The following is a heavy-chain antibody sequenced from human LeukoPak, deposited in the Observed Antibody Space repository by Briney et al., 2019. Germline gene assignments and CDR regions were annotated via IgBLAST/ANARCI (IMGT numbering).Heavy chain of an antibody. J-gene: IGHJ1*01. CDR2: IYTSGST. CDR3: ASSAVVVISHEYFQH. Sequence: PSETLSLTCTVSGGSISSYYWSWLRQPAGKGLELIGRIYTSGSTNYNPSLTSRVTMSVDTSKNQFSLKLSSVTAADTAVYYCASSAVVVISHEYFQHWGQGTPVTVSS. D-gene: IGHD3-22*01. CDR1: GGSISSYY. V-gene: IGHV4-4*07.